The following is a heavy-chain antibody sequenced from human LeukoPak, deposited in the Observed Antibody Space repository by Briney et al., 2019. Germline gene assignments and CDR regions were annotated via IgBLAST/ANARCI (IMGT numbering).Heavy chain of an antibody. J-gene: IGHJ3*02. Sequence: GGSLRLSCAASGFTFSSYEMNWVRQAPGKGLEWVSYISSSGSTIYYADSVKGRFTISRDNAKNSLYLQMYSLRAEDTAAYYCARGYSNYGYVFDIWGQGTMVTVSS. CDR3: ARGYSNYGYVFDI. D-gene: IGHD4-11*01. V-gene: IGHV3-48*03. CDR1: GFTFSSYE. CDR2: ISSSGSTI.